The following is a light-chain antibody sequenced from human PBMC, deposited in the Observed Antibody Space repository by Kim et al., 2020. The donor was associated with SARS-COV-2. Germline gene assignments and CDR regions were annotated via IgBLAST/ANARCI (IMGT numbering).Light chain of an antibody. CDR2: RNN. CDR3: AAWDDSLNGHWV. CDR1: SSNIGSNA. J-gene: IGLJ3*02. V-gene: IGLV1-44*01. Sequence: QWVSISCSGSSSNIGSNAVNWFQRLPGSAPKLLINRNNQRPSGVPDRFYGSKSGTSASLAISGLQSEDEGDYYCAAWDDSLNGHWVFGGGTKVTVL.